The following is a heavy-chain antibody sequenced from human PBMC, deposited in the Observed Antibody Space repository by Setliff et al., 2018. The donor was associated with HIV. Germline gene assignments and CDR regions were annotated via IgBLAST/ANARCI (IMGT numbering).Heavy chain of an antibody. CDR1: GFTFSSYA. CDR3: ARDHAYGSRFYYYYYGMDV. V-gene: IGHV3-7*01. CDR2: IKQDGSEK. Sequence: GGSLRLSCAASGFTFSSYAMSWVRQAPGKGLEWVANIKQDGSEKYYVDSVKGRFTISRANAKNSLYLQMHSLRAEDAAVYYCARDHAYGSRFYYYYYGMDVWGQGTTVTVSS. J-gene: IGHJ6*02. D-gene: IGHD3-10*01.